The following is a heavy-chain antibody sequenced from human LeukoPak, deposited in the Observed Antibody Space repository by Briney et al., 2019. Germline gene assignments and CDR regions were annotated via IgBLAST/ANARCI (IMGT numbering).Heavy chain of an antibody. D-gene: IGHD5-12*01. CDR1: GFTFSDYY. CDR3: ASGRGFSGHQYEYYFDY. Sequence: PGGSLRLSCAASGFTFSDYYMSWTRQAPGKGLEWVSVISGSGGSTYYAGSVKGRFTISRDNSKNTLVLQMNSLRAEDTALYYCASGRGFSGHQYEYYFDYWGQGTLVTVSS. J-gene: IGHJ4*02. V-gene: IGHV3-23*01. CDR2: ISGSGGST.